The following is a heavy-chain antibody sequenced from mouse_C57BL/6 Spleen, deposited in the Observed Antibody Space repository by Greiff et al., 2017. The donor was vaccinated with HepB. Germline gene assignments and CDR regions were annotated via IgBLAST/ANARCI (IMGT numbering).Heavy chain of an antibody. V-gene: IGHV1-85*01. CDR3: ARGLMVTTGYYAMDY. D-gene: IGHD2-2*01. Sequence: VKLVESGPELVKPGASVKLSCKASGYTFTSYDINWVKQRPGQGLEWIGWIYPRDGSTKYNEKFKGKATLTVDTSSSTAYMELHSLTSEDSAVYFCARGLMVTTGYYAMDYWGQGTSVTVSS. J-gene: IGHJ4*01. CDR1: GYTFTSYD. CDR2: IYPRDGST.